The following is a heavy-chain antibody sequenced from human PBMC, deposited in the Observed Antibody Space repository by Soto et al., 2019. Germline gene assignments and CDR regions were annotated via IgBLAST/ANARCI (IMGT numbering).Heavy chain of an antibody. CDR2: MNPNSGNT. CDR1: GYTFTSYD. D-gene: IGHD5-12*01. CDR3: ARVLQLRHSDLRLVDY. V-gene: IGHV1-8*01. Sequence: ASVKVSCKASGYTFTSYDINWVRQATGQGLEWMGWMNPNSGNTGYAQKFQGRVTMTRNTSISTAYMELSSLRSEDTAVYYCARVLQLRHSDLRLVDYWGQGTLVTVSS. J-gene: IGHJ4*02.